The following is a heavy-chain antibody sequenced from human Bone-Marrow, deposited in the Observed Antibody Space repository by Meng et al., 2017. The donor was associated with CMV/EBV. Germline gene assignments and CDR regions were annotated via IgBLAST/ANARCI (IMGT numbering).Heavy chain of an antibody. V-gene: IGHV3-66*02. Sequence: CAASGFTVSSSYMNWGRQARGKGLEWVSIIYRDGTTYYADSVKGRFTISRDNPKNTLYLQMTSLRVEDTALYYCARGAAAGNWYFDLWGRGSLVTVSS. J-gene: IGHJ2*01. D-gene: IGHD6-13*01. CDR3: ARGAAAGNWYFDL. CDR2: IYRDGTT. CDR1: GFTVSSSY.